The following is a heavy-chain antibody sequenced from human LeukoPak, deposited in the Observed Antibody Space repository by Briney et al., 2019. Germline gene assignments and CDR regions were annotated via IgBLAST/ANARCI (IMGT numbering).Heavy chain of an antibody. D-gene: IGHD3-22*01. J-gene: IGHJ6*02. V-gene: IGHV2-70*04. Sequence: CGPTLVNPTQTLTLLCSFSGSSLSTSGMRATWIRHPPGKALEWLVRIDWDDDKFYSTSLKTRLTSSNDTSKNQVVLTMTIMDPVDTAAYYCAASIVGYYYYGIDVWGQGTTVTVSS. CDR1: GSSLSTSGMR. CDR2: IDWDDDK. CDR3: AASIVGYYYYGIDV.